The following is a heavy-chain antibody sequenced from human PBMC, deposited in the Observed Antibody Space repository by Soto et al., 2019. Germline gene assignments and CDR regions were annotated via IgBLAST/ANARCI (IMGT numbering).Heavy chain of an antibody. V-gene: IGHV3-30*18. CDR1: GFTFSSYG. D-gene: IGHD6-6*01. J-gene: IGHJ4*02. CDR2: ISYDGSNK. Sequence: GGSLRLSCAASGFTFSSYGMHWVRQAPGKGLEWVAVISYDGSNKYYADSVKGRFTISRDNSKNTLDLQMNSLRAEDTAVYYCAKVLGDSSSSYYFDYWGQGTLVTVSS. CDR3: AKVLGDSSSSYYFDY.